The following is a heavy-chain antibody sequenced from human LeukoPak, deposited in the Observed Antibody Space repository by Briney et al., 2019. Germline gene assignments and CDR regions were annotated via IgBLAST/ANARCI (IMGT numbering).Heavy chain of an antibody. CDR1: GFTFSSYG. Sequence: GGSLRLSCAASGFTFSSYGMHWVRQAPGKGLEWVAVISYDGSNKYYADSVKGRFTISRDNSKNTLYLQMNSLRAEDTAVYYCARGEHYGGNKSDYWGQGTLVTVSS. CDR2: ISYDGSNK. V-gene: IGHV3-30*03. CDR3: ARGEHYGGNKSDY. J-gene: IGHJ4*02. D-gene: IGHD4-23*01.